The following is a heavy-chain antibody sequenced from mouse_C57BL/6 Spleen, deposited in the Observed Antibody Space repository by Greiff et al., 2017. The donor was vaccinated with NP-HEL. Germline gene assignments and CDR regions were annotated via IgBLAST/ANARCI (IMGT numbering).Heavy chain of an antibody. CDR1: GYAFSSYW. V-gene: IGHV1-80*01. CDR2: IYPGDGDT. J-gene: IGHJ4*01. D-gene: IGHD2-1*01. Sequence: QVQLQQSGAELVKPGASVKISCKASGYAFSSYWMNWVKQRPGKGLEWIGQIYPGDGDTNYNGKFKGKATLTADKSSSTAYMQLSSLTSEDSAVYFCARMSPYGNYAYAMDYWGQGTSVTVSS. CDR3: ARMSPYGNYAYAMDY.